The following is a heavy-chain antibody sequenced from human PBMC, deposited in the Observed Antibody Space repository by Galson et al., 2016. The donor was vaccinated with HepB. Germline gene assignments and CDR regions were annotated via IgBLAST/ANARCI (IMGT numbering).Heavy chain of an antibody. V-gene: IGHV3-23*01. CDR1: GFTFNNYG. CDR3: VQGSTEPAG. J-gene: IGHJ6*04. Sequence: SLRLSCAASGFTFNNYGMTWVRQAPGKGLEVVSSISRSGDSTDYADSVKGRFIISRDNTKNTLSLQMNSLRAEDTAVYYCVQGSTEPAGWGKGTTVTVSS. D-gene: IGHD2-2*01. CDR2: ISRSGDST.